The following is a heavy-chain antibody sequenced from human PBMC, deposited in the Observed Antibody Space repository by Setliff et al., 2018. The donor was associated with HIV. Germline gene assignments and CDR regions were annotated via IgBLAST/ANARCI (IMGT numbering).Heavy chain of an antibody. D-gene: IGHD3-22*01. V-gene: IGHV1-2*06. CDR3: ARYFTYDYDSSGPG. Sequence: ASVKVSCKTSGYTFTGYYIHWVRQVPGQGLEWMGRINPNPGGTDYAQKFQGRVTMTGDTSISTAYMELSRLRSDDTAVYYCARYFTYDYDSSGPGWGQGTLVTVSS. CDR2: INPNPGGT. J-gene: IGHJ4*02. CDR1: GYTFTGYY.